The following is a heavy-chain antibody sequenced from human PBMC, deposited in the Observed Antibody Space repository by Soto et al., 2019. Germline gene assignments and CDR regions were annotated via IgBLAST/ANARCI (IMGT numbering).Heavy chain of an antibody. CDR1: GFSLSNAGMG. CDR2: IFSSDEK. CDR3: ARAVDRAISDIWFDP. D-gene: IGHD5-18*01. V-gene: IGHV2-26*01. J-gene: IGHJ5*02. Sequence: SGPTLVNPTEPLTLTCTVSGFSLSNAGMGVSWIRQPPVKALEWLAHIFSSDEKSYMTSLETRLTVSKDTSKSQVVLTMTNMDPLDTATYYCARAVDRAISDIWFDPWGQGTQVTVSS.